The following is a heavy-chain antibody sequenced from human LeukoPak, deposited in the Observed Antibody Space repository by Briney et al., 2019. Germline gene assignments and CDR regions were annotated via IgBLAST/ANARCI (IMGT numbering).Heavy chain of an antibody. CDR2: TYYRSKWYN. J-gene: IGHJ4*02. D-gene: IGHD3-3*01. CDR1: GDSVSSNSAA. Sequence: SQTLSLTCAISGDSVSSNSAAWNWIRQSPSRGLEWLGRTYYRSKWYNSYAISVKSRITINPDTTKNQVSLQLNSGTPEDTAVYFCARTESGYVDYWGQGILVTVSS. CDR3: ARTESGYVDY. V-gene: IGHV6-1*01.